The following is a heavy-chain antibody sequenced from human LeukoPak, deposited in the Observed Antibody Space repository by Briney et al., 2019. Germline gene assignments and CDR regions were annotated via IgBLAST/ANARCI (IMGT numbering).Heavy chain of an antibody. J-gene: IGHJ5*02. Sequence: ASVKVSCKASGYIFISYGITWVRQAPGQGLEWMGWISAYNGNINYAQKFQGRVTMTTDTSTSTAYMELRSLRSDDTAVYYCARVQRTVTTIDHWGQGTLVTVSS. CDR2: ISAYNGNI. CDR1: GYIFISYG. D-gene: IGHD4-17*01. V-gene: IGHV1-18*01. CDR3: ARVQRTVTTIDH.